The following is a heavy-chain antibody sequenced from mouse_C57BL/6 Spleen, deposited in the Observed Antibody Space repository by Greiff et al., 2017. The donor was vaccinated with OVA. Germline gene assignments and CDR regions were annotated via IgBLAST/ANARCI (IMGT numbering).Heavy chain of an antibody. V-gene: IGHV3-6*01. CDR1: GYSITSGYY. CDR3: ARGDSTGSPYDAMDY. J-gene: IGHJ4*01. CDR2: ISYDGSN. Sequence: EVQLQESGPGLVKPSQSLSLTCSVTGYSITSGYYWNWIRQFPGNKLEWMGYISYDGSNNYNPYLKSRISITRDTSKNPFFLKVNSVTTEDTATYYCARGDSTGSPYDAMDYWGQGTSVTVSS. D-gene: IGHD4-1*02.